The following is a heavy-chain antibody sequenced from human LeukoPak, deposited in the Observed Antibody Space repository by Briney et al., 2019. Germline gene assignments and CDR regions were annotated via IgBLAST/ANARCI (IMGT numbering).Heavy chain of an antibody. J-gene: IGHJ6*04. D-gene: IGHD3-10*01. CDR3: ARGGEDSYYYYGMDV. CDR2: ISYDGSNK. CDR1: GFTFSSYA. V-gene: IGHV3-30*04. Sequence: PGGSLRLSCAASGFTFSSYAMHWVRQAPGKGLEWVAVISYDGSNKCYADSVKGRFTISRDNSKNTLYLQMNSLRAEDTAVYYCARGGEDSYYYYGMDVWGKGTTVTVSS.